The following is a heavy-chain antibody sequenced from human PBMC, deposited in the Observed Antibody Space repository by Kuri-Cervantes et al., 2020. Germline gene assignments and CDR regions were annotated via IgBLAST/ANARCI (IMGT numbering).Heavy chain of an antibody. D-gene: IGHD6-6*01. CDR2: IKQDGSEK. CDR3: AKPKYSSSSGLGYYYYGMDV. CDR1: GFTFSSYW. Sequence: GESLKISCAASGFTFSSYWMSWVRQAPGKGLEWVANIKQDGSEKYYVDSVKGRFTISRDNSKNTLYLQMNSLRAEDTAVYYCAKPKYSSSSGLGYYYYGMDVWGQGTTVTVSS. J-gene: IGHJ6*02. V-gene: IGHV3-7*01.